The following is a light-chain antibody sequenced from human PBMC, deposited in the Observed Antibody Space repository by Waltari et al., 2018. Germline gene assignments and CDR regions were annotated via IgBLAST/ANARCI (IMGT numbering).Light chain of an antibody. CDR2: AAS. V-gene: IGKV1-39*01. CDR3: QQSFSTPHT. Sequence: DIQMTQSPSSLSASLGDSVTITCPASQSISSYLNWYQQKPGVAPKLLIYAASSLRNGVPSRFSGSGAGTDVSLTISSLQPEDFATYYCQQSFSTPHTFGGGTKVEIK. J-gene: IGKJ4*01. CDR1: QSISSY.